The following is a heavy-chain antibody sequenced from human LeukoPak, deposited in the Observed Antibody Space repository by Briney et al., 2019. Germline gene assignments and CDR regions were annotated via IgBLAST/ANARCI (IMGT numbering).Heavy chain of an antibody. CDR2: IIPIFGTA. D-gene: IGHD3-16*01. CDR1: GGTFSSYA. Sequence: SVKVSCKASGGTFSSYAISWVRQAPGQGLEWMGGIIPIFGTANYAQKFQGRVTITADESTSTAYMELSSLRSEDTAVYYCARPGGGGESIIFDYWGQGTLVTVSS. J-gene: IGHJ4*02. V-gene: IGHV1-69*13. CDR3: ARPGGGGESIIFDY.